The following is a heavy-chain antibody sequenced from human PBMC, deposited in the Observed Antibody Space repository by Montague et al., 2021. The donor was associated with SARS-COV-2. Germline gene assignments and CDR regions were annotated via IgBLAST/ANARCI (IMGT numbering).Heavy chain of an antibody. J-gene: IGHJ3*02. Sequence: FTISRDNSKNTLYLQMNSLRAEDTAVYYCARGYYDILTGIRDDAFDIWGQGTMVTVSS. D-gene: IGHD3-9*01. CDR3: ARGYYDILTGIRDDAFDI. V-gene: IGHV3-66*01.